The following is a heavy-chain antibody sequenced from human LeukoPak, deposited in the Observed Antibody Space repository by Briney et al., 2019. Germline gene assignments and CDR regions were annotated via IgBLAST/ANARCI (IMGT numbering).Heavy chain of an antibody. CDR2: ISGSGGST. CDR3: AKLCPNTAMARTFVDY. J-gene: IGHJ4*02. D-gene: IGHD5-18*01. Sequence: GGSLRLSCAASGFTFSSYAMSWVRQAPGRGLEWVSAISGSGGSTYYADSVKGRFTISRDNSKNTLYLQMNSLRAEDTAVYYCAKLCPNTAMARTFVDYWGQGTPVTVSS. CDR1: GFTFSSYA. V-gene: IGHV3-23*01.